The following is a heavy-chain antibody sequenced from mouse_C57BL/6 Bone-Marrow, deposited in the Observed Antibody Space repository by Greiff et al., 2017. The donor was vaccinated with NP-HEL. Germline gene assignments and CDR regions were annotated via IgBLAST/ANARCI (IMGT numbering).Heavy chain of an antibody. CDR1: GFSLTSYG. Sequence: VMLVESGPGLVQPSQSLSITCTVSGFSLTSYGVHWVRQSPGKGLEWLGVIWRGGSTDYNAAFMSRLSITKDNSKSQVFFKMNSLQADDTAIYYCAKIPLYDYEAWFAYWGQGTLVTVSA. CDR3: AKIPLYDYEAWFAY. V-gene: IGHV2-5*01. CDR2: IWRGGST. D-gene: IGHD2-4*01. J-gene: IGHJ3*01.